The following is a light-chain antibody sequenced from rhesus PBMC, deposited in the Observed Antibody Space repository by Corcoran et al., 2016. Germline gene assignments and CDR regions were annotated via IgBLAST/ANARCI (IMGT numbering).Light chain of an antibody. CDR3: CSYTTTYTFI. Sequence: QAAPTQPPSVSGSPGQSVTISCTGSSSDVGGYRYVSWYQQHPGKAPKLMIFDVNKRPSGVSDRFSGSKSGNTASLTISGLQAEDEADYFCCSYTTTYTFIFGTGTRLTV. CDR2: DVN. V-gene: IGLV2S7*01. CDR1: SSDVGGYRY. J-gene: IGLJ1*01.